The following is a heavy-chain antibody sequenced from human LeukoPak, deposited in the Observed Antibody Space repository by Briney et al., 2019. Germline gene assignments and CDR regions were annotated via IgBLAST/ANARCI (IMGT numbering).Heavy chain of an antibody. CDR1: GGFISSHY. Sequence: SETLSLTCTVSGGFISSHYWSWIRQPPGRGLEWIGYIYDSGSTNYNPSLKSRVTISVDTSKNQFSLKLSSVTAADTAVYYCARDIFAPQDGSGCTPYYYMDVWGKGTTVTVSS. J-gene: IGHJ6*03. V-gene: IGHV4-59*11. CDR2: IYDSGST. CDR3: ARDIFAPQDGSGCTPYYYMDV. D-gene: IGHD3-22*01.